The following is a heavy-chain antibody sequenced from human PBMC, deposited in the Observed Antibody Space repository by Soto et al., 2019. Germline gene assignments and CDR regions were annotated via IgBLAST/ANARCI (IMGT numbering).Heavy chain of an antibody. J-gene: IGHJ4*02. CDR2: INPSGGST. Sequence: QVQLVQSGAEVKKPGASVKVSCKASGHTLTSYYMHWVRQAPGQGLEWMGIINPSGGSTSYAQKFQGRVTMTRDTSTSTVYMELSSLRSEDTAVYYCARDGAAAGLFDYWGQGTLVTVSS. CDR1: GHTLTSYY. V-gene: IGHV1-46*01. CDR3: ARDGAAAGLFDY. D-gene: IGHD6-13*01.